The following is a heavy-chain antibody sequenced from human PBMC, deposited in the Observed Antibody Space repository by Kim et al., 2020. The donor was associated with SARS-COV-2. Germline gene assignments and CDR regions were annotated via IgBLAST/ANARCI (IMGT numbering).Heavy chain of an antibody. V-gene: IGHV4-31*03. CDR2: MSITGST. CDR1: GASISSGGYY. D-gene: IGHD3-10*01. Sequence: SETLSLTCTVSGASISSGGYYWSWIRQHPGQGLEWIAYMSITGSTNYNPSLKSRLSISVDPSNNQFSLNLNSVTAADTAVYYCARCRAGSGTYWGTDPAYYFDSWGQGTLVTVSS. CDR3: ARCRAGSGTYWGTDPAYYFDS. J-gene: IGHJ4*02.